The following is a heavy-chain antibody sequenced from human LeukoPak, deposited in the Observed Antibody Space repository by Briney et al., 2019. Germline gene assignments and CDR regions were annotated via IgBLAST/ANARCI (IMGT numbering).Heavy chain of an antibody. CDR3: ARGSSGWAMGGVDY. J-gene: IGHJ4*02. V-gene: IGHV3-30-3*01. D-gene: IGHD6-19*01. CDR2: ISYDGSNK. CDR1: GFTCSSYA. Sequence: PGGSLRLSCAASGFTCSSYAMHWVRQAPGKGREGVAVISYDGSNKYYADSVKGRFTISRDNSKNTLYLQMNSLRAEDTAVYYCARGSSGWAMGGVDYWGQGTLVTVSS.